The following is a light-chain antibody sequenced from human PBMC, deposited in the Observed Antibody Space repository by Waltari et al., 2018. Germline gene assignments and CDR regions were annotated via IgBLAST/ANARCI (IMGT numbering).Light chain of an antibody. Sequence: EIVLTQSPGILSLSPGERATLSCRASQSVSRTLAWYQQKPGQAPRLLIYGASTRATGIPDRFSGGGSGTDFSLTISRLEPEDVAVYYCQHYVRLPATFGQGTKVEIK. J-gene: IGKJ1*01. CDR1: QSVSRT. V-gene: IGKV3-20*01. CDR3: QHYVRLPAT. CDR2: GAS.